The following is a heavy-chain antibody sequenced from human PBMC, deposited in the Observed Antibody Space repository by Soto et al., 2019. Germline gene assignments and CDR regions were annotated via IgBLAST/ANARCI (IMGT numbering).Heavy chain of an antibody. D-gene: IGHD2-2*01. CDR2: ISAYNGNT. CDR3: AREGSVVVPAASLNWFDP. J-gene: IGHJ5*02. CDR1: GYTFTSYG. V-gene: IGHV1-18*01. Sequence: QVQLVQSGAEVKKPGASVKVSCKASGYTFTSYGISWVRQAPGQGLEWMGWISAYNGNTNYAQKLQGRVTMTTDTSTRTAYMEQRSLRSDDTAVYYWAREGSVVVPAASLNWFDPWGQGTLVTVSS.